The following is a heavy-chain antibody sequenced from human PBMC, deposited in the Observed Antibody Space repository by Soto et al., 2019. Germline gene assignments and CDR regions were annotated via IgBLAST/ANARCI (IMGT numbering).Heavy chain of an antibody. CDR3: ARDLGYCSSTSCYWGPWLHSSLRHFDY. V-gene: IGHV1-18*01. D-gene: IGHD2-2*01. J-gene: IGHJ4*02. Sequence: ASVKVSCKASGYTFTSYGISWVRQAPGQGLEWMGWISAYNGNTNYAQKLQGRVTMTTDTSTSTAYMERRGLRSDDTAVYYCARDLGYCSSTSCYWGPWLHSSLRHFDYWGQGTLVTVSS. CDR2: ISAYNGNT. CDR1: GYTFTSYG.